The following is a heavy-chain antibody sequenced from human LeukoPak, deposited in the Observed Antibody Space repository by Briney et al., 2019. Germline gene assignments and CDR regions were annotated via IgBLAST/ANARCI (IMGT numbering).Heavy chain of an antibody. Sequence: SETLSLTCTVSGGSISSYYWIWIRQPPGKGLEWIGYISYSGSTNYNPSLKSRVTISVDTSKNQFSLTLSSVTAADTAVYYCARYIWGSYPTFEDYWGQGTLVTVSS. V-gene: IGHV4-59*01. J-gene: IGHJ4*02. CDR2: ISYSGST. CDR3: ARYIWGSYPTFEDY. D-gene: IGHD3-16*02. CDR1: GGSISSYY.